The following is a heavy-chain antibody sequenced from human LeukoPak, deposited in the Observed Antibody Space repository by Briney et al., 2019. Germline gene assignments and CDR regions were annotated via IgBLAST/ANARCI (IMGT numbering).Heavy chain of an antibody. Sequence: SETLSLTCAVYGESSSAHHWSWIRQPPGRRLEWIGEINHSGSTNYNPSLKSRVTISVDTSKNQFSLKVTSLTAADTAVYYCARVSGLNNFDSWGQGTLVTVSS. J-gene: IGHJ4*02. CDR2: INHSGST. CDR1: GESSSAHH. CDR3: ARVSGLNNFDS. V-gene: IGHV4-34*01. D-gene: IGHD1/OR15-1a*01.